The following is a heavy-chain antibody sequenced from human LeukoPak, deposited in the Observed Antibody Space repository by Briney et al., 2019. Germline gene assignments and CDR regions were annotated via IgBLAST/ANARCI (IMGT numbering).Heavy chain of an antibody. CDR1: GFTFSSYG. D-gene: IGHD6-19*01. J-gene: IGHJ4*02. Sequence: PGGSLRLSCAASGFTFSSYGMHWVRQAPGKGLEWVAVIWYDGSNKYYADSVKGRFTISRDNSKNTLYLQMNSLRAEDTAVYYCARDFRAGSGFTDDYWGQGTLVTVSS. V-gene: IGHV3-33*01. CDR3: ARDFRAGSGFTDDY. CDR2: IWYDGSNK.